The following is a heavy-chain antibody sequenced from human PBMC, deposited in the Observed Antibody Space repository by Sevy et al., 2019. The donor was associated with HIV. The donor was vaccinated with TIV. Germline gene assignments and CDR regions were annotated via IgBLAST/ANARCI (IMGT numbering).Heavy chain of an antibody. J-gene: IGHJ6*02. Sequence: ASVKVSCNASGYTFTASYMHWVRQAPGQGLEWMGWINLNSGGTDYSQKFQGRVTMTRDTSISTTYMELTRLTSDDTAVYDYARDPDEYSSSLNGMDVWGQGTSVTVSS. CDR1: GYTFTASY. CDR2: INLNSGGT. D-gene: IGHD6-6*01. CDR3: ARDPDEYSSSLNGMDV. V-gene: IGHV1-2*02.